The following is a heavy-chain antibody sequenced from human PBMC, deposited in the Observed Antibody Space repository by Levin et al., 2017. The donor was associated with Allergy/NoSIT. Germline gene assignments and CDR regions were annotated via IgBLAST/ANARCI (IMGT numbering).Heavy chain of an antibody. D-gene: IGHD2-2*02. V-gene: IGHV7-4-1*02. CDR1: GYTFTSYA. Sequence: PLASVKVSCKASGYTFTSYAMNWVRQAPGQGLEWMGWINTNTGNPTYAQGFTGRFVFSLDTSVSTAYLQISSLKADDTAIYYCARGGTWDTRTLLYYWGQGTLVTVSS. CDR2: INTNTGNP. J-gene: IGHJ4*02. CDR3: ARGGTWDTRTLLYY.